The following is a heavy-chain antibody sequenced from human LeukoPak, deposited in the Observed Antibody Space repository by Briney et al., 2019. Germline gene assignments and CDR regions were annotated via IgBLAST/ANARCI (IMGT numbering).Heavy chain of an antibody. CDR2: INPKSGGT. Sequence: ASVKVSCKASGYTLTGYYMHWVRQAPGQGLEWMGWINPKSGGTNYAQKFQGWVTMTRDTSISTAYMELSSLRSEDTAVYYCARAGSLDYWGQGTLVTVSS. V-gene: IGHV1-2*04. J-gene: IGHJ4*02. CDR1: GYTLTGYY. D-gene: IGHD3-10*01. CDR3: ARAGSLDY.